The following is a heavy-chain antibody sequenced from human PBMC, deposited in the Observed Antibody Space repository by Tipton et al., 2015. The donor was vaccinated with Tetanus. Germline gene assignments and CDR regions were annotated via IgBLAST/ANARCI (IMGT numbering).Heavy chain of an antibody. CDR1: GDSMTDFY. V-gene: IGHV4-59*01. Sequence: TLSLTCNVSGDSMTDFYWSWIRQAPGKGLEWIAYIFSTGGTQYNPSLKSRVTISIDTAKNQFSLHLSSVTAADTAIYYCARTTRRWLHPDFWGQGTLVTVSA. CDR2: IFSTGGT. J-gene: IGHJ4*02. CDR3: ARTTRRWLHPDF. D-gene: IGHD5-24*01.